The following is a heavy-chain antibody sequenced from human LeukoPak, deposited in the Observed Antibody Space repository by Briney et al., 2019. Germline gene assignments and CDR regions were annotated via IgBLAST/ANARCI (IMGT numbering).Heavy chain of an antibody. CDR2: INSDGSST. CDR1: GFTFSSYW. J-gene: IGHJ4*02. D-gene: IGHD6-13*01. Sequence: GGSLRLSCAASGFTFSSYWMHWVRQAPGKGLVWVSRINSDGSSTSYADSVKGRFTISRDNAKNTLYLQMNSRRAEDTAVYYCARVKYSSSWYGYWGQGTLVTVSS. V-gene: IGHV3-74*01. CDR3: ARVKYSSSWYGY.